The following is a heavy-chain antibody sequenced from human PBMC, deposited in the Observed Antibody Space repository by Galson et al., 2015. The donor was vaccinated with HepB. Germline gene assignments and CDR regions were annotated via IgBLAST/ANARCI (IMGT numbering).Heavy chain of an antibody. Sequence: SLRLSCAASGFTFSNAWMNWVRQAPGKGLEWVGRIKSKTDGGTTDYAAPVKGRFTISRDDSKNTLYLQMNSLKTEDTAVYYCTTLNPTVTTQGRYWYFDLWGRGTLVTVSS. V-gene: IGHV3-15*07. CDR2: IKSKTDGGTT. CDR3: TTLNPTVTTQGRYWYFDL. CDR1: GFTFSNAW. D-gene: IGHD4-17*01. J-gene: IGHJ2*01.